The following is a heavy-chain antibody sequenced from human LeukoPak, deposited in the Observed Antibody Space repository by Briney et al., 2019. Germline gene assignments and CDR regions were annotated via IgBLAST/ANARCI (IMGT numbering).Heavy chain of an antibody. V-gene: IGHV4-59*11. D-gene: IGHD4-23*01. CDR2: IYYSGST. CDR1: GGSISSHY. Sequence: SETLSLTCTVSGGSISSHYWSWIRQPPGKGLEWIGYIYYSGSTNYNPSLKSRVTISVDTSKNQFSLKLSSVTAADTAVYYCARIDYGGNSAFDIWGQGTMVTVSS. CDR3: ARIDYGGNSAFDI. J-gene: IGHJ3*02.